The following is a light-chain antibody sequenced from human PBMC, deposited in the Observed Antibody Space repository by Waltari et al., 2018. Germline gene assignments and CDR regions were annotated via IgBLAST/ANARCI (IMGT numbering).Light chain of an antibody. Sequence: EIVMTQSPATLSVSPGERATPSCRASQSVSSNLAWYQQKPGQAPRLLIYGASTRATGIPARFSGSGSGTEFTLTISSMQSEDFAVYYCQQYNNWPLALTFGGGTKVEIK. V-gene: IGKV3-15*01. J-gene: IGKJ4*01. CDR1: QSVSSN. CDR3: QQYNNWPLALT. CDR2: GAS.